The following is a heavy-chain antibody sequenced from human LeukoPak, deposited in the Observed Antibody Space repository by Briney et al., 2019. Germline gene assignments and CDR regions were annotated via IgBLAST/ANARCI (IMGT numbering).Heavy chain of an antibody. CDR3: AKECRYSSSPIDY. D-gene: IGHD6-6*01. Sequence: PGGALRLSCAASGFTFSDAWMSWVRQAPGKGLEWVGRIKSKTDGWTTDYAAPVKGRFTISRDNSKNTLYLQMNSLRAEDTAVYYCAKECRYSSSPIDYWGQGTLVTVSS. V-gene: IGHV3-15*01. CDR1: GFTFSDAW. CDR2: IKSKTDGWTT. J-gene: IGHJ4*02.